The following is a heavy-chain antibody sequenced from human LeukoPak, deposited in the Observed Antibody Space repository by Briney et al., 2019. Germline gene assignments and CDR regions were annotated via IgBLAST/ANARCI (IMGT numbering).Heavy chain of an antibody. CDR3: ARGSGPYYYYYGMDV. CDR1: GFTFSSYG. V-gene: IGHV3-33*01. D-gene: IGHD3-10*01. J-gene: IGHJ6*02. Sequence: PGGSLRLSCAASGFTFSSYGMHWVRQAPGKGLEWVAVIWYDGNNKYYADSVKGRFTISRDNSKNTLYLQMTSLRAEDTAVYFCARGSGPYYYYYGMDVWGQGTTVTVSS. CDR2: IWYDGNNK.